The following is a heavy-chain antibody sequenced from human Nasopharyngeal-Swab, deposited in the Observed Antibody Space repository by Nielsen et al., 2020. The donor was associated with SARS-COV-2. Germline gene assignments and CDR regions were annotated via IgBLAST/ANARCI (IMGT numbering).Heavy chain of an antibody. V-gene: IGHV3-30-3*01. Sequence: GESLKISCAASGFALNNFVMQWIRQAPGKGLEWVAVVPSDGSKGQYADSVEGRFTFSRDNSKSTLYLQMNSLRADDTALYYCADPPFSEYWGQGTLVTVSS. CDR2: VPSDGSKG. J-gene: IGHJ4*02. CDR1: GFALNNFV. CDR3: ADPPFSEY.